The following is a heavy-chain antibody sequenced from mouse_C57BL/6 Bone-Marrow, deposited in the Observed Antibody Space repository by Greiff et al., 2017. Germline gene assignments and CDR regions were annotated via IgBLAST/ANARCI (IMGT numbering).Heavy chain of an antibody. CDR2: INPNNGGT. D-gene: IGHD2-3*01. CDR1: GYTFTDYY. J-gene: IGHJ3*01. V-gene: IGHV1-26*01. Sequence: EVQLQQSGPELVKPGASVKISCKASGYTFTDYYMNWVKQSHGKSLEWIGDINPNNGGTSYNQKFKGNATLTVDKSSSTAYMELRSLTSEDSAVYYCANDGYYWFAYWGQGTLVTVSA. CDR3: ANDGYYWFAY.